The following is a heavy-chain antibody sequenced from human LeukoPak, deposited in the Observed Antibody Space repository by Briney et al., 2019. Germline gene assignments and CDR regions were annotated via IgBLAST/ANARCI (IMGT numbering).Heavy chain of an antibody. V-gene: IGHV3-33*01. CDR1: GFTFSSYG. D-gene: IGHD3-3*02. CDR3: ASYVLGDAFDI. J-gene: IGHJ3*02. CDR2: IWYDGSNK. Sequence: GRSLRLSCAASGFTFSSYGMHWVRQAPGKGLEGVAVIWYDGSNKYYADSVKGRFTISRDNSKNTLYLQMNSLRAEDTAVYYCASYVLGDAFDIWGQGTMVTVSS.